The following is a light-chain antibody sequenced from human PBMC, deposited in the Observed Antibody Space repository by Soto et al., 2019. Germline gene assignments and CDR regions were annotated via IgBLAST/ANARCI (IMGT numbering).Light chain of an antibody. CDR1: QSVSSSS. CDR3: QQRSNWPPIT. CDR2: DAS. Sequence: IVLTQVPDTLSFSPGESATLSCRAIQSVSSSSLAWYQQRRGQAPRLLIYDASNRATGIPARFSGSGSGTDFTLAISSLEPEDFAVYYCQQRSNWPPITFGQGPRLEIK. J-gene: IGKJ5*01. V-gene: IGKV3-11*01.